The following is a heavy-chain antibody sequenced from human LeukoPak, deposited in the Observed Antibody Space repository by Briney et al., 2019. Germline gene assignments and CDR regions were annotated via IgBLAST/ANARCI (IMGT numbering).Heavy chain of an antibody. CDR2: IIPILGIA. CDR1: GGTFSSYA. D-gene: IGHD2-2*02. V-gene: IGHV1-69*04. Sequence: GASVKVSCKASGGTFSSYAISWVRQAPGQXXXXMGRIIPILGIANYAQKFQGRVTITADKSTSTAYMELSSLRSEDTAVYYCARNDIVVVPAAIRYYGVDVWGQGTTVTVSS. CDR3: ARNDIVVVPAAIRYYGVDV. J-gene: IGHJ6*02.